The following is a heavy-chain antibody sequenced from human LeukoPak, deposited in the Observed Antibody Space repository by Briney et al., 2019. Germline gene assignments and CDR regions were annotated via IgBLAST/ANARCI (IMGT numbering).Heavy chain of an antibody. Sequence: ASVKVSCKASGYTFTGYYMHWVRQAPGHGLEWMGWINPNSGGTKYAQKFQGRVTMIRDTSISTAYMELSRLRSDDTAVYYCARVLYYYDSSGNLDYWGQGTLVTVSS. CDR3: ARVLYYYDSSGNLDY. V-gene: IGHV1-2*02. CDR2: INPNSGGT. J-gene: IGHJ4*02. D-gene: IGHD3-22*01. CDR1: GYTFTGYY.